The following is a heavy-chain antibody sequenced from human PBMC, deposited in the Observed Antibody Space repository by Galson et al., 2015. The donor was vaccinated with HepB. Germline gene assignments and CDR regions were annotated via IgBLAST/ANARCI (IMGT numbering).Heavy chain of an antibody. CDR1: GFTFSSYS. J-gene: IGHJ4*02. V-gene: IGHV3-48*01. Sequence: SLRLSCAVSGFTFSSYSLNWVRQAPGKGLEWVSYISSSSNTIYYADPVKGRFTISRDNAKNAVYLQMNSLRAEDTAVYYCTRVYSSGWTPDYWGQGTLVTASS. D-gene: IGHD6-19*01. CDR2: ISSSSNTI. CDR3: TRVYSSGWTPDY.